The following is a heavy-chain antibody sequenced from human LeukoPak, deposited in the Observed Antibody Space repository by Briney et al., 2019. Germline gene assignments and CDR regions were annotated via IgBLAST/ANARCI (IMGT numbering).Heavy chain of an antibody. J-gene: IGHJ4*02. D-gene: IGHD5-24*01. CDR2: IYYSGST. CDR1: GGSISSSSYY. Sequence: PSETLSLTCTVSGGSISSSSYYWGWIRQPPGKGLEWIGSIYYSGSTNYNPSLKSRVTISVDTSKNQFSLKLSSVTAADTAVYYCARIRDGYNFADYWGQGTLVTVSS. CDR3: ARIRDGYNFADY. V-gene: IGHV4-39*07.